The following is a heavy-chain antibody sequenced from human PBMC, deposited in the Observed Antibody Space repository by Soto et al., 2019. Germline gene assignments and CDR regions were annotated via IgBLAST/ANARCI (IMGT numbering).Heavy chain of an antibody. CDR1: GGTFSSYT. Sequence: GASVKVSCKASGGTFSSYTIIWVRQAPGQGLEWMGRIIPILGIANYAQKFQGRVTITADKSTSTAYMELSSLRSEDTAVYYCARELDNDYGEDYWGQGTLVTVSS. V-gene: IGHV1-69*04. CDR2: IIPILGIA. CDR3: ARELDNDYGEDY. J-gene: IGHJ4*02. D-gene: IGHD4-17*01.